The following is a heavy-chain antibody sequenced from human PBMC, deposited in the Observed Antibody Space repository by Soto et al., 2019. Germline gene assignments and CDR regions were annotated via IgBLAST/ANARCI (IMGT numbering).Heavy chain of an antibody. V-gene: IGHV1-24*01. CDR1: GYTLNEVA. J-gene: IGHJ4*02. CDR3: TTYHGYYNFTH. Sequence: QVQLVQSGAEVKKPGASVKVSCKVSGYTLNEVAMHWVRQAPGKGLEGLGGFDPDEAETIYAQHFQGRVTMTEDTSTDTDYMELSSLRSEDTALYFCTTYHGYYNFTHWGQGTLVTVTS. D-gene: IGHD4-17*01. CDR2: FDPDEAET.